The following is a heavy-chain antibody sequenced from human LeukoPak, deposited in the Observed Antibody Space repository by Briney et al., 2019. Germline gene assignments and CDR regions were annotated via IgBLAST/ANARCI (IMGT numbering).Heavy chain of an antibody. CDR3: TTDYYDSSGYYYFDY. CDR2: IKSKTDGGTT. D-gene: IGHD3-22*01. J-gene: IGHJ4*02. V-gene: IGHV3-15*01. CDR1: GFTFSSYA. Sequence: GGSLRLSCAASGFTFSSYAMSWVRQAPGKGLEWVGRIKSKTDGGTTDYAAPVKGRFTISRDDSKNTLYLQMNSLKTEDTAVYYCTTDYYDSSGYYYFDYWGQGTLVTVSS.